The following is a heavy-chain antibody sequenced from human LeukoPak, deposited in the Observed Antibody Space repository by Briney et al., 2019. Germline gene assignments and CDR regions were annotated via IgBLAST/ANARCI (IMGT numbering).Heavy chain of an antibody. CDR2: ISSSGSTI. D-gene: IGHD2-15*01. Sequence: GGSLRLSCAASGFTFSSYEMNWVRQAPGKGLEWVSYISSSGSTIYYADSVKGRFTISRDNAKSSVYLQMNSLRAEDTAVYYCARDRGGRTGLDDWGQGTLVTVSS. J-gene: IGHJ4*02. CDR3: ARDRGGRTGLDD. V-gene: IGHV3-48*03. CDR1: GFTFSSYE.